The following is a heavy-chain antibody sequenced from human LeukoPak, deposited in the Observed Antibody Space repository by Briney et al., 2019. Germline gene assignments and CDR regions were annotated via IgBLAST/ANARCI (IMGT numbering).Heavy chain of an antibody. Sequence: GGSLRLSCAASGFTFDDYAMHWVRQAPGKGLEWVSSISRNSGSIGYADSVQGRFTISRDNAKNSLYLQMNSLRIEDTAFYYCANEMIAWAAPGFSDSWGQGTLVTVSS. D-gene: IGHD6-13*01. J-gene: IGHJ4*02. CDR3: ANEMIAWAAPGFSDS. V-gene: IGHV3-9*01. CDR1: GFTFDDYA. CDR2: ISRNSGSI.